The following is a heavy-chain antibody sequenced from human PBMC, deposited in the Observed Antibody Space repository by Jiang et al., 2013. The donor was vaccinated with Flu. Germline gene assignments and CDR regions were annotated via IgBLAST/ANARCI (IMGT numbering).Heavy chain of an antibody. J-gene: IGHJ6*02. CDR2: IYPDDSDT. CDR1: GFTFSGYW. V-gene: IGHV5-51*01. Sequence: PGESQKISCKGSGFTFSGYWIGWVRQMPGKGLEWMGIIYPDDSDTRYSPSFQGQVTISADKSINTAYLQWSSLKASDTAMYYCARQRTYGLGSSYYFYAMDVWGQGTTVTVSS. D-gene: IGHD3-10*01. CDR3: ARQRTYGLGSSYYFYAMDV.